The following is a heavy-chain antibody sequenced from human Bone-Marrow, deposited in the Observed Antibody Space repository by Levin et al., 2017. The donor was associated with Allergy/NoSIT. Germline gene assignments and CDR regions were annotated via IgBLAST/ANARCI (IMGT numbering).Heavy chain of an antibody. Sequence: GGSLRLSCAASGFAFGNFAMNWVRQAPGKGLEWVSTISSGGFDTYYADSVKGRFSVSRDNSKNTLFLQMDSLRAEDTDVYYCAKGFYHTLYYSGLDYWGQGTLVTVSS. D-gene: IGHD3-10*01. CDR2: ISSGGFDT. V-gene: IGHV3-23*01. J-gene: IGHJ4*02. CDR1: GFAFGNFA. CDR3: AKGFYHTLYYSGLDY.